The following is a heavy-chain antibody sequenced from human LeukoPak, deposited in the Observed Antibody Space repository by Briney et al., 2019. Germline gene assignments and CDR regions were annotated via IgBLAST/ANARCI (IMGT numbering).Heavy chain of an antibody. CDR3: ARGGGYSYGFRAFDI. J-gene: IGHJ3*02. V-gene: IGHV4-34*01. CDR2: INHSGST. Sequence: SETLSLTCAVYGGSFSGYYWSWIRQPPGKGLEWIGEINHSGSTNYNPSLKSRVTISVDTSKNQFSLKLSSVTAADTAVYYCARGGGYSYGFRAFDIWGQGTMVTVSS. CDR1: GGSFSGYY. D-gene: IGHD5-18*01.